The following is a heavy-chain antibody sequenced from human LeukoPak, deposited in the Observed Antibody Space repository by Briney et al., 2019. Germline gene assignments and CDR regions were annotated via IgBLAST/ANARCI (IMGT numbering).Heavy chain of an antibody. CDR2: FHYSGST. Sequence: SETLSLTCTVSGYSIISGYSWEWIRQPPGKGLEWIGSFHYSGSTYYNPSLMSRVTISGDTSKNQFSLRLSSVTAADTAVDYCARAYCSSTSCYTEGWFDPWGQGTLVTVSS. D-gene: IGHD2-2*02. CDR3: ARAYCSSTSCYTEGWFDP. CDR1: GYSIISGYS. J-gene: IGHJ5*02. V-gene: IGHV4-38-2*02.